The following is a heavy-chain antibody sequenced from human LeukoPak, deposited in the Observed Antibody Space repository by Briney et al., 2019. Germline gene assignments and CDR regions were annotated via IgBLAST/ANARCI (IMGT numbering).Heavy chain of an antibody. V-gene: IGHV1-18*01. D-gene: IGHD2-2*01. J-gene: IGHJ5*02. CDR1: GYTFTSYG. Sequence: ASVKVSCKASGYTFTSYGISWVRQAPGQGLEWMGWISAYNGNTNYAQKLQGRVTMTRDTSISTVYMELSSLRSDDTAVYYCARDLSLRTSTNCYHWFDPWGQGTLVTVSS. CDR2: ISAYNGNT. CDR3: ARDLSLRTSTNCYHWFDP.